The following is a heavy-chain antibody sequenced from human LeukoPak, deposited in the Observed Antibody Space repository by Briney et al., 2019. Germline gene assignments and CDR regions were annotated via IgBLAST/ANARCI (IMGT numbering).Heavy chain of an antibody. D-gene: IGHD5-12*01. J-gene: IGHJ4*02. CDR2: IYSGGST. V-gene: IGHV3-53*01. CDR1: GFTVSSHY. CDR3: ARYHNGYDDY. Sequence: GGSLRLSCAASGFTVSSHYMSWVRQAPGKGLEWVSVIYSGGSTYYADSVKGRFTISRDNSKNTLYLQMNSLRAEDTAVYYCARYHNGYDDYWGQGTLVTVSS.